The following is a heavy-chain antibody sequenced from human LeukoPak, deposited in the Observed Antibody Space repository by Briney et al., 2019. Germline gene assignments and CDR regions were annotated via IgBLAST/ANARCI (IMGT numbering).Heavy chain of an antibody. CDR1: GGTFSSYA. D-gene: IGHD3-22*01. J-gene: IGHJ4*02. CDR3: ARGSGDYYDSSGYPFDY. CDR2: IIPILGIA. Sequence: ASVRVSCKASGGTFSSYAISWVRQAPGQGLEWMGRIIPILGIANYAQKFQGRVTITADKSTSTAYMELSSLGSEDTAVYYCARGSGDYYDSSGYPFDYWGQGTLVTVSS. V-gene: IGHV1-69*04.